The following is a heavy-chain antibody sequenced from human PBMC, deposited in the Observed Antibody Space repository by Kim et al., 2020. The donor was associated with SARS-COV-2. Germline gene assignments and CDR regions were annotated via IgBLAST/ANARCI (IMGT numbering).Heavy chain of an antibody. CDR3: ARDRGTIFGVVTGWFEP. Sequence: VKGRFTISRDNAKNSLYLQMNSLRAEDTAVYYCARDRGTIFGVVTGWFEPWDQGTLVTVSS. D-gene: IGHD3-3*01. J-gene: IGHJ5*02. V-gene: IGHV3-11*05.